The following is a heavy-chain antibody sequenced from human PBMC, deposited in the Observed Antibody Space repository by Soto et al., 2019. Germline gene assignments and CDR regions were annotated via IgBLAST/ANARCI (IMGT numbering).Heavy chain of an antibody. V-gene: IGHV4-30-4*01. J-gene: IGHJ4*02. CDR1: GGSITSDDYY. D-gene: IGHD2-21*02. CDR3: ASANCGGDCSYRHDRYYFES. Sequence: QVQLQESGPGLVKPSQSLSLTCTVSGGSITSDDYYWSWIRQPPGRGLEWIGYIFYSGSTHYNPSLKSRFIVSLDTSKKQVSLKLSSVTAGDTAVYYCASANCGGDCSYRHDRYYFESWGQGTLVTVSS. CDR2: IFYSGST.